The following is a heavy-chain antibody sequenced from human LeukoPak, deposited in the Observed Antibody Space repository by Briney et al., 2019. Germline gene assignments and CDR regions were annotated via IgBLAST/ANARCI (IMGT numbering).Heavy chain of an antibody. Sequence: GAPVKVSCKASGYTFTSYGISWVRQAPGQGLEWMGWISAYNGNTNYAQKLQGRVTMTTDTSTSTAYMELRSLRSDDTAVYYCAREGWGIAAANSWFDPWGQGTLVTVSS. D-gene: IGHD6-13*01. CDR3: AREGWGIAAANSWFDP. J-gene: IGHJ5*02. CDR1: GYTFTSYG. V-gene: IGHV1-18*04. CDR2: ISAYNGNT.